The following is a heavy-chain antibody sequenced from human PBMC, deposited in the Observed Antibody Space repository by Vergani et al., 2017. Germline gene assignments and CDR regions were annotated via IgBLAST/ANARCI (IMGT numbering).Heavy chain of an antibody. D-gene: IGHD3-3*01. CDR3: ARDGRAYYDFWSGSVYYYMDV. CDR2: IYYSGST. J-gene: IGHJ6*03. CDR1: GGSISSYY. Sequence: QLQLQESGPGLVKPSETLSLTCTVSGGSISSYYWSWIRQPPGKGLEWIGYIYYSGSTYYNPSLKSRVTISVDTSKNQFSLKLSSVTAADTAVYYCARDGRAYYDFWSGSVYYYMDVWGKGTTVTVSS. V-gene: IGHV4-59*12.